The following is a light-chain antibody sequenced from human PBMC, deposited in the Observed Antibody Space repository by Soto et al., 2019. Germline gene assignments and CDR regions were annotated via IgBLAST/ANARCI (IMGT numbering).Light chain of an antibody. CDR1: SSDVGAYNY. CDR2: EVT. J-gene: IGLJ2*01. CDR3: NSYAGSNNLV. V-gene: IGLV2-8*01. Sequence: QSVLTQPPSGSGYPGQSVTISCTGTSSDVGAYNYVSWYQQHPGEVPKLLIYEVTQRPSGVPDRFSGSKSGNTASLTVSGLQAEDEADYYCNSYAGSNNLVFGGGTKLTVL.